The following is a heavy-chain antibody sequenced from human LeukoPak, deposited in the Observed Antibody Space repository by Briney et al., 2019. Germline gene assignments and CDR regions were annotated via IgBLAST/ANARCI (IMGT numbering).Heavy chain of an antibody. Sequence: PSETLSLTCTVSGGSISSYYWSWIRQPPGKGVEWIGYIYYSGSTNYNPSLKSRVTISVDTSKNQFSLKLSSVTAADTAVYYCAREVRGVISYYFDYWGQGTLVTVSS. CDR2: IYYSGST. CDR3: AREVRGVISYYFDY. CDR1: GGSISSYY. V-gene: IGHV4-59*12. J-gene: IGHJ4*02. D-gene: IGHD3-10*01.